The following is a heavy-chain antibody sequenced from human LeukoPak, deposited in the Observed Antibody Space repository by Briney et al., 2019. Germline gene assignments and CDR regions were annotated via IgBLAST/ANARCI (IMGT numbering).Heavy chain of an antibody. CDR2: ISSSGGNI. Sequence: GGSLRLSCVVSGFALSDYYMSWIRQAPGKGLEWISYISSSGGNIYFADAVKGRFTMSRDNARGSPYLQMNSLRADDTAIYYCARRRDYFDYWGQGTLVTVSS. CDR1: GFALSDYY. V-gene: IGHV3-11*01. J-gene: IGHJ4*02. CDR3: ARRRDYFDY.